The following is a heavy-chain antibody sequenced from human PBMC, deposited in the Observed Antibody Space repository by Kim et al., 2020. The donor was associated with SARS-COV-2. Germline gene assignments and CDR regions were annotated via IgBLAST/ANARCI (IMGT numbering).Heavy chain of an antibody. J-gene: IGHJ6*02. V-gene: IGHV1-69*01. Sequence: KFQGRVTITADESTSTAYMELSSLRSEDTAVYYCASCTSCYAYYYYGMDVWGQGTTVTVSS. CDR3: ASCTSCYAYYYYGMDV. D-gene: IGHD2-2*01.